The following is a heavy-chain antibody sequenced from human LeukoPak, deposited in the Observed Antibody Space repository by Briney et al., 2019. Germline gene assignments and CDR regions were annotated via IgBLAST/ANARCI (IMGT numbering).Heavy chain of an antibody. V-gene: IGHV3-7*03. CDR2: INHNGNVN. Sequence: GGSLRLSCAASGFTFSSYWMNWARQAPGKGLEWVASINHNGNVNYYVDSVKGRFTISRDNVKNSLYLQMSNLRAEDTAVYFCARGGGLDVWGQGATVTVSS. CDR3: ARGGGLDV. CDR1: GFTFSSYW. J-gene: IGHJ6*02. D-gene: IGHD3-16*01.